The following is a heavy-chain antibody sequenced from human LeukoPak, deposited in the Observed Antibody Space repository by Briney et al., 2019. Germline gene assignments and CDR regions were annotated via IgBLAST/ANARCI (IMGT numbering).Heavy chain of an antibody. J-gene: IGHJ4*02. Sequence: SETLSLTCAVSGGSISSSNWWSWVRQPPGKGLEWIGEIYHSGSTYYNPSLKSRVTISVDTSKNQFSLKLSSVTAADTAVYYCARDCPVDYWGQGTLVTVSS. CDR3: ARDCPVDY. V-gene: IGHV4-4*02. CDR1: GGSISSSNW. CDR2: IYHSGST.